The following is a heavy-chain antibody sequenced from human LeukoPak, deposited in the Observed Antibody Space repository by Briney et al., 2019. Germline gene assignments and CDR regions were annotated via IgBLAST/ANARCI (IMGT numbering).Heavy chain of an antibody. CDR2: INPNSGGT. CDR1: GYTFTGYY. Sequence: ASVKVSCKASGYTFTGYYMHWVRQAPGQGLEWMGWINPNSGGTNYAQKFQGRVTMTRDTTISTAYMELSRLRSDDTAVYYCARDLFRDYYYMDVWGKGTTVTVSS. CDR3: ARDLFRDYYYMDV. V-gene: IGHV1-2*02. J-gene: IGHJ6*03.